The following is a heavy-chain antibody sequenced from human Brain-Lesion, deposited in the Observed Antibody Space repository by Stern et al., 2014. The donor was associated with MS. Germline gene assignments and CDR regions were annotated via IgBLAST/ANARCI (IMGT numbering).Heavy chain of an antibody. J-gene: IGHJ6*02. CDR3: ARGRVVPGFQYYATDV. V-gene: IGHV4-61*02. D-gene: IGHD2-2*01. CDR2: IFNSGST. Sequence: QVQLQQSGPGLVKPSQTLSLSCTVSGGSISSGGYYWSWIRQPAGKGLEWIGRIFNSGSTSYNPSLKSRATISIDTSKHQISLRLNSMTAADTAVYYCARGRVVPGFQYYATDVWGQGTTVIVSS. CDR1: GGSISSGGYY.